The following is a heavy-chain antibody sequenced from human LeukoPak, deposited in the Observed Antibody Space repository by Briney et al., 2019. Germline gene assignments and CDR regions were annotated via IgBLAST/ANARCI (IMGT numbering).Heavy chain of an antibody. CDR3: ARDISARYDY. Sequence: SETLSLTCTVSNSSISSGYYWGWFRQPPGKGLEWIGSMHHSGSTYQTPSLKSRVTMSVDTSKNQFSLRLSSVTAADTAVYYCARDISARYDYWGQGALVTVSS. V-gene: IGHV4-38-2*02. CDR2: MHHSGST. D-gene: IGHD1-14*01. CDR1: NSSISSGYY. J-gene: IGHJ4*02.